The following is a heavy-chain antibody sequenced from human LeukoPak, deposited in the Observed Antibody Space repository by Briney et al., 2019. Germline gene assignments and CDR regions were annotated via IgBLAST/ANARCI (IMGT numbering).Heavy chain of an antibody. J-gene: IGHJ4*02. V-gene: IGHV3-30-3*01. D-gene: IGHD3-22*01. CDR3: ARDGSVVVNPTYYFDY. CDR2: ISYDGSKK. Sequence: RSGGSLRLSCAASGFTFSSHAMHWVRQAPGKGLEWAAIISYDGSKKFYADSVKGRFTISRDNSKNTLSLQMNSLRAEDTAVYYCARDGSVVVNPTYYFDYWGQGTLVTVSP. CDR1: GFTFSSHA.